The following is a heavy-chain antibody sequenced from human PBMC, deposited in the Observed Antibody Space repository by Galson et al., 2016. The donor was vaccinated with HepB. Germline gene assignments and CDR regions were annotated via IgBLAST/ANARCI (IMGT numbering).Heavy chain of an antibody. CDR1: GFTLSSYS. CDR3: ARDFDY. CDR2: ISRSNSTI. Sequence: GSLRLSCAASGFTLSSYSMNWVRQAPGKGLEWVSYISRSNSTIYYAASVKGRFTISRDNSKNSLYLQMNRLRAEDTAVYYCARDFDYWGQGTLVTVSS. V-gene: IGHV3-48*01. J-gene: IGHJ4*02.